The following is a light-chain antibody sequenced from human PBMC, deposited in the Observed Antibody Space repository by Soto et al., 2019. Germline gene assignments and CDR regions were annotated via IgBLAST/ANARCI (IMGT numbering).Light chain of an antibody. V-gene: IGKV1-39*01. CDR2: GAS. J-gene: IGKJ2*01. CDR1: QSINNY. Sequence: DIQMTQSPSSLSASVGDRVTITCRASQSINNYLSWYQQKPGKGPNLLIYGASSLQSGVPSRFSGSGSGTDFTLTISSLQPEDFATYYCQQTYTSVYTFGQGTKLELK. CDR3: QQTYTSVYT.